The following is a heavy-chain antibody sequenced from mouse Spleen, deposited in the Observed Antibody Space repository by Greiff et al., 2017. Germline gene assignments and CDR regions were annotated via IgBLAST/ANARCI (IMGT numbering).Heavy chain of an antibody. CDR2: IDPEDGET. J-gene: IGHJ4*01. CDR1: GFNIKDYY. D-gene: IGHD2-14*01. Sequence: EVKLVESGAELVKPGASVKLSCTASGFNIKDYYMHWVKQRTEQGLEWIGRIDPEDGETKYAPKFQGKATITADTSSNTAYLQLSSLTSEDTAVYYCASLRYDPYYYAMDYWGQGTSVTVSS. V-gene: IGHV14-2*01. CDR3: ASLRYDPYYYAMDY.